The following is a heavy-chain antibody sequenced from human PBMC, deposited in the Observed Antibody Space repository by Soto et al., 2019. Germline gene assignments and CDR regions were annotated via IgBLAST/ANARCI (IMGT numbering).Heavy chain of an antibody. V-gene: IGHV3-30*18. CDR3: AKGGRQWLVRSVFNS. CDR1: GFTFSDYA. Sequence: VQLVESGGGVVQPGRSLRLSCAASGFTFSDYAMHWVRQAPGKGLEWVAVVSHDGRNTHYADSVKGRFTISRDSSKNTVPLAMTRVRAEDTAVYYCAKGGRQWLVRSVFNSWGQGALVTVSS. J-gene: IGHJ4*02. CDR2: VSHDGRNT. D-gene: IGHD6-19*01.